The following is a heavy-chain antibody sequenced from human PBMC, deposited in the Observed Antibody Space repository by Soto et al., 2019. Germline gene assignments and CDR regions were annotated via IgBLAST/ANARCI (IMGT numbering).Heavy chain of an antibody. CDR3: TRRYKWNDYYLDP. V-gene: IGHV4-39*01. J-gene: IGHJ5*02. CDR1: GGSIRVQSYY. D-gene: IGHD1-20*01. CDR2: SYYSGTS. Sequence: SETLSLTCTVSGGSIRVQSYYWTWIRQTPGKGLEWVGSSYYSGTSYFNPALKGRVTISVDTSTNQFSLRLTSVTAADTAVYYGTRRYKWNDYYLDPWGQGTLVTVSS.